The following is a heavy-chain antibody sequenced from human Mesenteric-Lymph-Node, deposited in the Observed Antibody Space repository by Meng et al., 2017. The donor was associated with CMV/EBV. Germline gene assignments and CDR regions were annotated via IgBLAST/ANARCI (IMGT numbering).Heavy chain of an antibody. Sequence: VCCEASGGTFRDYVVSWVRQAPGQGLEWMGRFSPILDTPNYAQKFRGRVKITADKSTSIVYMELSSLGSEDTAVYFCARDGYSPFDYWGQGTLVTVSS. J-gene: IGHJ4*02. V-gene: IGHV1-69*04. CDR1: GGTFRDYV. CDR3: ARDGYSPFDY. CDR2: FSPILDTP. D-gene: IGHD5-24*01.